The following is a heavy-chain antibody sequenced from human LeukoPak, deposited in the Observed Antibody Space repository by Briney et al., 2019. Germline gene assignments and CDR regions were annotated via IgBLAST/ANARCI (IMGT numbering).Heavy chain of an antibody. J-gene: IGHJ4*02. Sequence: GGSLRLSCAASGFTFSSYSMNWVRQAPGKGLEWVSYISSSSSTIYYADSVKGRFTISRDNAKNSLYLQMNSLRAEDTAVYYCARWDPQFYDSSGYVGYWGQGTLVTVSS. V-gene: IGHV3-48*01. CDR2: ISSSSSTI. D-gene: IGHD3-22*01. CDR3: ARWDPQFYDSSGYVGY. CDR1: GFTFSSYS.